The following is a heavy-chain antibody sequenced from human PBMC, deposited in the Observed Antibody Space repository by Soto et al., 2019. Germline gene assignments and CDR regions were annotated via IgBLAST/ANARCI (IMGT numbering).Heavy chain of an antibody. CDR2: ILGSGDSS. V-gene: IGHV3-23*01. CDR3: AKHNPVGATPGWFDL. J-gene: IGHJ5*02. Sequence: EVQLLESGGGVVSPGGSLRLSCAASGFTFRNYAMSWVRQAPGKGLEWVSSILGSGDSSYYADSVKGRFTISRDNSKNTLYLRVDSLTAEDTAVYFCAKHNPVGATPGWFDLWGQGTLVTVSS. D-gene: IGHD1-26*01. CDR1: GFTFRNYA.